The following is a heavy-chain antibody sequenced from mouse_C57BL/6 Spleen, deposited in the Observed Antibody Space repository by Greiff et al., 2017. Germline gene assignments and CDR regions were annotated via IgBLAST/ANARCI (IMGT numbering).Heavy chain of an antibody. J-gene: IGHJ2*01. CDR3: ARQPRGYFDD. Sequence: DVKLQESGPGLVKPSQSLSLTCSVTGYSITSGYYWSWIRTFPGNQLEWVGYIRYDGGNNYNPSLKTRSSITRDTSKNQFFLKLNAVTTVDTATNYFARQPRGYFDDWGQGTTLTVSS. CDR2: IRYDGGN. V-gene: IGHV3-6*01. CDR1: GYSITSGYY. D-gene: IGHD6-1*01.